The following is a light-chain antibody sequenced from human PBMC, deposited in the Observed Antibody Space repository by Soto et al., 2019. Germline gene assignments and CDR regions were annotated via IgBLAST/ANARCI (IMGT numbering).Light chain of an antibody. J-gene: IGKJ1*01. CDR3: QQYSSYPWT. CDR2: DAS. CDR1: QSISSS. V-gene: IGKV1-5*01. Sequence: DIQMTQSPSTLSASVGDRVTITCRASQSISSSLAWYQQKPGKAPKLLIYDASSLESGVPSTFSGSASGTEFILTISSLQPDDFATYYCQQYSSYPWTFDQGTKVEIK.